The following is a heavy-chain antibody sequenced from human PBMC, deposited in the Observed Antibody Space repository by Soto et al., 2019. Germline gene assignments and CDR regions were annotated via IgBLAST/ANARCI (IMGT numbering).Heavy chain of an antibody. CDR1: GFTFXXYS. J-gene: IGHJ5*02. CDR2: ISRSSSYI. Sequence: EVQLVESGGGLVKPGGSLRLSCAASGFTFXXYSMNWVRQAPGKGLEWVSSISRSSSYIYYADSVKGRFTISRDNAKNSLYLQMNSLRAEDTAVYYCARDLHDYVSFRFDPWGQGTLVTVSS. V-gene: IGHV3-21*01. D-gene: IGHD3-16*01. CDR3: ARDLHDYVSFRFDP.